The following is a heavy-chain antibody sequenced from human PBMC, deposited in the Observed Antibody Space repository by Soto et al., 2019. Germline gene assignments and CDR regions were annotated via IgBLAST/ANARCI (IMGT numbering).Heavy chain of an antibody. V-gene: IGHV4-59*01. CDR2: IYYSGST. Sequence: PSETLSLTCTVSGGSISSYYWSWIRQPPGKGLEWIGYIYYSGSTNYNPSLKSRVTISVDTSKNQFSLKLSSVTAADTAVYYCARVVAVAAINWFDPWGQGTLVTV. CDR3: ARVVAVAAINWFDP. CDR1: GGSISSYY. J-gene: IGHJ5*02. D-gene: IGHD6-19*01.